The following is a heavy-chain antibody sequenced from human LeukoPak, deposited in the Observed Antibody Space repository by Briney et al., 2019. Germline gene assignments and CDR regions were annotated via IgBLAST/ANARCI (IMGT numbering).Heavy chain of an antibody. CDR1: GFTFSTYG. D-gene: IGHD3-22*01. Sequence: GGSLRLSCAASGFTFSTYGMHWVRQAPGKGLEWVAFIRYDGSNKYYADYVKGRFTISRDNSKNTLYLQMNSLGAEDTAVYYCAKARITMMDYWGQGTLVTVSS. CDR3: AKARITMMDY. CDR2: IRYDGSNK. J-gene: IGHJ4*02. V-gene: IGHV3-30*02.